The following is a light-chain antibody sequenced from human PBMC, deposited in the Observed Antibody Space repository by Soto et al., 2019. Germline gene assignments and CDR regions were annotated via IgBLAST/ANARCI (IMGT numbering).Light chain of an antibody. J-gene: IGKJ4*01. CDR3: QQYSDSPLT. V-gene: IGKV3-20*01. CDR2: GAS. CDR1: QTVRTNY. Sequence: EIVLTQSPGTLSLSQGERATLSCRASQTVRTNYLAWFQHKPGQAPRLLIYGASSRATGIPDRFSGSGSGTDFTLTINRLEPEEFAVYFCQQYSDSPLTFGGGTKVEIK.